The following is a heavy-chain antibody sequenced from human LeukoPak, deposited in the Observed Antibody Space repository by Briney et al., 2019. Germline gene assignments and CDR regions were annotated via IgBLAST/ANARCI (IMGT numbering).Heavy chain of an antibody. CDR1: GGSISSYY. CDR2: IYSSGST. J-gene: IGHJ3*02. D-gene: IGHD6-13*01. Sequence: PSETLSLTCTVSGGSISSYYWSWIRQPAGKGLEWIGRIYSSGSTNRNPSLESRVTMSVDTSKNQFSLKLSSVTAADTAVYYCVRSDSSSSHTAFGIWGQGTMVTVSS. V-gene: IGHV4-4*07. CDR3: VRSDSSSSHTAFGI.